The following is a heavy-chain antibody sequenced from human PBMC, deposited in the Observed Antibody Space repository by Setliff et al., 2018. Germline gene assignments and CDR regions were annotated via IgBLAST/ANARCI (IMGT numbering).Heavy chain of an antibody. J-gene: IGHJ2*01. V-gene: IGHV4-31*03. CDR2: IYYNGDT. CDR1: GASITSDGYY. Sequence: PSETLSLTCIVSGASITSDGYYWSWIRQHPVKGLEWIGYIYYNGDTYYNPYLKSRVAISLDTSKNHFSLELSSVRAADTALYYCARSRTIAVKGGVLAVWGRGTLVTVSS. CDR3: ARSRTIAVKGGVLAV. D-gene: IGHD6-19*01.